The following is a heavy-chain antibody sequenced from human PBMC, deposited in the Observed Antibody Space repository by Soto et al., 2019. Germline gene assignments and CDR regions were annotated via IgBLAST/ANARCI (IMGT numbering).Heavy chain of an antibody. CDR2: IYYSGST. J-gene: IGHJ4*02. D-gene: IGHD3-10*01. Sequence: PSETLSLTCTVSGGSISSYYWSWIRQPPGKGLEWIGYIYYSGSTNYNPSLKSRVTISVDTSKNQFSLKLSSVTAADTAVYYCASVGTTGWFEIDYWGQGTLVTVSS. CDR1: GGSISSYY. CDR3: ASVGTTGWFEIDY. V-gene: IGHV4-59*01.